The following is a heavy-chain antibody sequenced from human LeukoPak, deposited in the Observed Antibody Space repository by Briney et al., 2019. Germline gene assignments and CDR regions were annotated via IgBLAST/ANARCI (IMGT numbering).Heavy chain of an antibody. V-gene: IGHV1-18*01. CDR2: INAYNGDT. CDR3: ARWGLVAPGTYYYYYMDV. D-gene: IGHD2-2*01. CDR1: GYTFTNYG. J-gene: IGHJ6*03. Sequence: ASVKVSCKASGYTFTNYGVSWVRQAPGQGLEWMGWINAYNGDTHYAQNLQGKLTMTTDTSTSMAFMELRSLRPDDTAVYFCARWGLVAPGTYYYYYMDVWGRGTTVTVSS.